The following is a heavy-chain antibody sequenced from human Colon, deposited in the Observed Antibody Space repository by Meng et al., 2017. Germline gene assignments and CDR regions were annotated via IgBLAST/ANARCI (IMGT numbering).Heavy chain of an antibody. D-gene: IGHD2-2*01. CDR2: IHSSGNT. J-gene: IGHJ4*02. Sequence: QVQLQESGQGVVKHSQTLSLTCTISGGPINSADYYWNWIRQSPGKGLEWLGYIHSSGNTYYTPSLKSRLTMSLDTSKNQFSLRLTSVTAADTAVYYCARNPVIPDARTFDFWGQGALVTVSS. V-gene: IGHV4-30-4*01. CDR1: GGPINSADYY. CDR3: ARNPVIPDARTFDF.